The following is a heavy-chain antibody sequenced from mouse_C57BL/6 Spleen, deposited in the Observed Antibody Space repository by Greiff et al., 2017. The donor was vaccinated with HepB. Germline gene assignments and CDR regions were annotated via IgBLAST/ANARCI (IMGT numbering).Heavy chain of an antibody. V-gene: IGHV1-52*01. CDR1: GYTFTSYW. Sequence: VQLQQSGAELVRPGSSVKLSCKASGYTFTSYWMHWVKQRPIQGLEWIGNIDPSDSETHYNQKFKDKATLTVDKSSSTAYMQLSSLTSEDSAVYYCARVYYGSSYGYYAMDYWGQGTSVTVSS. D-gene: IGHD1-1*01. J-gene: IGHJ4*01. CDR3: ARVYYGSSYGYYAMDY. CDR2: IDPSDSET.